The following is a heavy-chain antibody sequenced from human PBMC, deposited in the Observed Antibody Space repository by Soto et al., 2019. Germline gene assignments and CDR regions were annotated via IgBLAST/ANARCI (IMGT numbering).Heavy chain of an antibody. J-gene: IGHJ4*02. D-gene: IGHD3-22*01. V-gene: IGHV3-30*18. CDR2: ISYDGTNK. Sequence: GGSLRLSCAASGFAFSTYAMHWVRQAPGKGLEWVAFISYDGTNKYYAESLKGRFTISRDNSKNTLYLQMISLRLDDTAVYYCAKSHDTSAYYLSIDSWGQGTQVTVSS. CDR3: AKSHDTSAYYLSIDS. CDR1: GFAFSTYA.